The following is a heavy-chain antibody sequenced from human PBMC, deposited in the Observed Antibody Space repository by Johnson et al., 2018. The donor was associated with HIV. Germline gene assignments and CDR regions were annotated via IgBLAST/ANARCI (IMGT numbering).Heavy chain of an antibody. CDR1: GFTFEDYG. CDR3: ARGKGAAACLEAFDI. V-gene: IGHV3-20*04. J-gene: IGHJ3*02. D-gene: IGHD6-13*01. Sequence: MLLVESGGGVVRPGGSLRLSCAASGFTFEDYGMSWVRQPPGKGLEWVSGINWSGGSTAYADSMKGRFTISRDNDKKSLYLHVKRLRAEDTAFYYGARGKGAAACLEAFDIWGQGTIVTVSS. CDR2: INWSGGST.